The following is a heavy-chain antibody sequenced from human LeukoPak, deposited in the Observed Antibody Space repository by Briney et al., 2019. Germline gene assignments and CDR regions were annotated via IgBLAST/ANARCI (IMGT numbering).Heavy chain of an antibody. CDR3: AKDLGRVVVITTVTGAFDI. D-gene: IGHD3-22*01. Sequence: SGGSLRLSCAASGFTFSSYAMSWVRQAPGKGLEWVSAISGSGGSTYYADSVKGRFTISRDNSKNTLYLQMNSLRAEDTAVYYCAKDLGRVVVITTVTGAFDIWGQGTMVTVSS. J-gene: IGHJ3*02. CDR1: GFTFSSYA. CDR2: ISGSGGST. V-gene: IGHV3-23*01.